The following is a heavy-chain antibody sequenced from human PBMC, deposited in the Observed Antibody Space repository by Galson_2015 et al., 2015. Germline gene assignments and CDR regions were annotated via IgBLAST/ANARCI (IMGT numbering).Heavy chain of an antibody. CDR1: GGTFSSYA. Sequence: SVKVSCKASGGTFSSYAISWVRQAPGQGLEWMGGIIPIFGTENYAQKFQGRVTITADESTSTAYMELSSLRSEDTAVYYCATDIVVVPAANGEAFDIWGQGTMVTVSS. CDR3: ATDIVVVPAANGEAFDI. CDR2: IIPIFGTE. V-gene: IGHV1-69*13. J-gene: IGHJ3*02. D-gene: IGHD2-2*01.